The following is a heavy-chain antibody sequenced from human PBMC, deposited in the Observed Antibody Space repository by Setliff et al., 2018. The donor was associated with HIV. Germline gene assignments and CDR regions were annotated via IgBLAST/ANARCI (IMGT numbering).Heavy chain of an antibody. CDR1: GYSFTNYY. Sequence: GASVKVSCKASGYSFTNYYIHWVRQAPGQGLEWMGKISPGGGSTSKEQKFQGRFTMTRDTSTSTVYMELSSLRSEDTAVYYCARGPLVVPTHYYMDLWGKGTTGTSP. J-gene: IGHJ6*03. D-gene: IGHD3-22*01. CDR2: ISPGGGST. V-gene: IGHV1-46*01. CDR3: ARGPLVVPTHYYMDL.